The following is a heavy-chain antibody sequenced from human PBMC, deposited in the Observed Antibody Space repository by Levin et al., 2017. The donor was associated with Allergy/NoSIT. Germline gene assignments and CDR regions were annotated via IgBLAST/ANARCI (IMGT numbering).Heavy chain of an antibody. CDR2: IYYSGDT. D-gene: IGHD3-9*01. CDR1: GASISTYY. V-gene: IGHV4-59*08. Sequence: SQTLSLTCAVSGASISTYYWSWLRQPPGKGLEWIGYIYYSGDTNCKPSLKSRVTISIDTSKNRFSLKLSSVTAADTAVYYCARSTGYYRVGDYYYYMDVWGKGTTVTVSS. CDR3: ARSTGYYRVGDYYYYMDV. J-gene: IGHJ6*03.